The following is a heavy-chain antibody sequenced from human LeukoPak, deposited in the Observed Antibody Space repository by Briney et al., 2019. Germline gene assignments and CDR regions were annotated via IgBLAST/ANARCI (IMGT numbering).Heavy chain of an antibody. J-gene: IGHJ6*02. CDR1: GGSISSCY. Sequence: PSETLSLTCTVSGGSISSCYWSWIRQPPGKGLEWIGNIYYSGSTNYNPSLKSRVTISVDTSKNQFSLKLSSVTAADTAVYYCARMGYDTFYGMDVWGQGTTVTVSS. D-gene: IGHD3-22*01. V-gene: IGHV4-59*01. CDR2: IYYSGST. CDR3: ARMGYDTFYGMDV.